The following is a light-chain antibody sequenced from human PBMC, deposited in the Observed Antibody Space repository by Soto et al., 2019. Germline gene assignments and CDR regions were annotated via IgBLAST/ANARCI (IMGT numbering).Light chain of an antibody. V-gene: IGKV3-20*01. CDR3: MQSTQLPPT. J-gene: IGKJ5*01. Sequence: EIVLTQSPGTLSLSPGERATLSCRASQDVNINYLAWYQHKAGHSPRLLIYGTSTRATGVPDRFSGTGSGTDFTLEISRVETDDVGIYYCMQSTQLPPTFGQGTRLGIE. CDR1: QDVNINY. CDR2: GTS.